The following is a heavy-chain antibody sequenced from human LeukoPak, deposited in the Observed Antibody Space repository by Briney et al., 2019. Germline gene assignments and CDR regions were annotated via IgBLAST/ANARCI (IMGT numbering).Heavy chain of an antibody. J-gene: IGHJ5*02. Sequence: GRSLRLSCAASGFTFSSYAMHWVRQAPGKGLEWVAVISYDGSNKYCADSVKGRFTISRDNSKNTLYLQMNSLRAEDTAVYYCARASTEDYDFWSNRWFDPWGQGTLVTVSS. CDR3: ARASTEDYDFWSNRWFDP. D-gene: IGHD3-3*01. V-gene: IGHV3-30-3*01. CDR1: GFTFSSYA. CDR2: ISYDGSNK.